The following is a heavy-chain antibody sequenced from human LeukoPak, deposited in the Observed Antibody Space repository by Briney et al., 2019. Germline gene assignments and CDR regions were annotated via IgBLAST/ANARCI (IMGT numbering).Heavy chain of an antibody. V-gene: IGHV4-4*07. Sequence: SETLSLTCTVSGGSINTYYWSWIRQPAGKGLEWIGRIYSSGTTHYNPSLKSRVTISVDTSKNQFSLKLSSVTAADTAVYYCARAPDYWGQGTLVTVSS. CDR1: GGSINTYY. J-gene: IGHJ4*02. CDR3: ARAPDY. CDR2: IYSSGTT.